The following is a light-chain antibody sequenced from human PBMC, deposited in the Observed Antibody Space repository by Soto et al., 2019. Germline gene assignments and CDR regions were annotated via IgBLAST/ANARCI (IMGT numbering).Light chain of an antibody. CDR1: QSLLHSSGNNY. CDR2: WGS. J-gene: IGKJ5*01. Sequence: DIVMTQSPLSLPVTPGEPASMSCRSSQSLLHSSGNNYLDWYVQKPGQSPQLLIYWGSSRASGVPDRFSGSGSGTDFTLKISRVEAEDVGIYYCTPGQQTPITFGQGTRLDI. CDR3: TPGQQTPIT. V-gene: IGKV2-28*01.